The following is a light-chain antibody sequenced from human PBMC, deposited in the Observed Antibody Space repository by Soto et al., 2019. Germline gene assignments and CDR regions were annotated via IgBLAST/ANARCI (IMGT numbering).Light chain of an antibody. Sequence: EIVLTQSPGTLSLSPGERATLYCRASQSVSTNYVAWQQQPRDQPPRLLICGASNSATGIPDRFSGRGSGTVFTLTISRLEPEDFAVYYCQQYGSSSWTFGQGTKVDIK. CDR3: QQYGSSSWT. J-gene: IGKJ1*01. CDR1: QSVSTNY. CDR2: GAS. V-gene: IGKV3-20*01.